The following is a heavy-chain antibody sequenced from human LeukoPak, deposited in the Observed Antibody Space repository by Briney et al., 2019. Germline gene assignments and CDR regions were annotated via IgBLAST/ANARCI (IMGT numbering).Heavy chain of an antibody. CDR3: ARRRYYDSTGYFE. Sequence: ASETLSLTCAVSGDYISSSSYYWGWIRQSPGTGLERIGDIYHSGRTYYNPSLKSRVAISIDTSNNQFSLRLRSMTAADTAVFYCARRRYYDSTGYFEWGRGTLVTVSS. J-gene: IGHJ1*01. CDR2: IYHSGRT. D-gene: IGHD3-22*01. V-gene: IGHV4-39*01. CDR1: GDYISSSSYY.